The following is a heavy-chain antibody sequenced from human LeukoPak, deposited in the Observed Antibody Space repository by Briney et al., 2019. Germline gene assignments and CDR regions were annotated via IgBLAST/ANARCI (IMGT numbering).Heavy chain of an antibody. D-gene: IGHD6-19*01. CDR2: IHYTGST. CDR3: ARLSGVAVAGSGFDY. V-gene: IGHV4-59*01. J-gene: IGHJ4*02. CDR1: GGSIRSYY. Sequence: PSETLSLTCTVSGGSIRSYYWSWIRQPPGKGLEWIGYIHYTGSTNYNPSLKSRVTISVDTSKNQFSLKLSSVTAADTAVYYCARLSGVAVAGSGFDYWGQGTLVTVSS.